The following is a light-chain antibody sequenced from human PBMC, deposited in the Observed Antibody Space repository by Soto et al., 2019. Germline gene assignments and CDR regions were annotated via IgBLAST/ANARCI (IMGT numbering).Light chain of an antibody. CDR2: TSG. J-gene: IGKJ2*01. CDR1: QRITTY. V-gene: IGKV1-39*01. CDR3: QQTYSTPYT. Sequence: IHMTQSPSSLSASVGDRVTITCRASQRITTYLNWYQQKPGEAPKLLISTSGTLQRGVPSRFSGSGSGTDFTLTITSLHPADFATYFCQQTYSTPYTFGQGTKLEIK.